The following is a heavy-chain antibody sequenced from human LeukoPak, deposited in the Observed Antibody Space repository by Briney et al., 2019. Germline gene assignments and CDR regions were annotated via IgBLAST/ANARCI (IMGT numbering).Heavy chain of an antibody. J-gene: IGHJ6*03. CDR1: GGSISSSSYY. Sequence: KPAETLSLTCTVSGGSISSSSYYWAWIRQPPGKGLEWIGSIHYSGSTYYNPSLQSRVTISIDTSKNQCSLKLRFVTAADTAVYYCARVRCSGGSCPYYYYYYMDVWGKGTTGTVSS. D-gene: IGHD2-15*01. CDR3: ARVRCSGGSCPYYYYYYMDV. CDR2: IHYSGST. V-gene: IGHV4-39*07.